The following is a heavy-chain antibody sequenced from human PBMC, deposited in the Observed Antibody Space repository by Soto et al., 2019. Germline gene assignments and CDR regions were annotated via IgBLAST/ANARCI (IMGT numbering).Heavy chain of an antibody. J-gene: IGHJ5*02. CDR2: INPNSGNT. Sequence: QVQLVQSGAEVKKPGASVKVSCKASGYIFTNYDINWVRQATGQGLEYLGWINPNSGNTGYVQKFKGRVTMTRTTSINTAYMELNSLRSEDTAVYYCARGINYGDYSRWFDPWGPGALVTVSS. V-gene: IGHV1-8*01. D-gene: IGHD4-17*01. CDR1: GYIFTNYD. CDR3: ARGINYGDYSRWFDP.